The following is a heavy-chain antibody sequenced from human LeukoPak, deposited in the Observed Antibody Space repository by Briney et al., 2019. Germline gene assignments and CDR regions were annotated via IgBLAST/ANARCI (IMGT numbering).Heavy chain of an antibody. J-gene: IGHJ4*02. Sequence: SETLFLTCAVYGGSFSNYYWTWIRQPPGKRLEWIGEINHGGSPNYSPSLKGRVTISVDTSKSQFSLKLSSVTAADTAVYYCARGTAMVLRNNYYFDSWGQGTLVTVSS. CDR1: GGSFSNYY. V-gene: IGHV4-34*01. CDR2: INHGGSP. D-gene: IGHD5-18*01. CDR3: ARGTAMVLRNNYYFDS.